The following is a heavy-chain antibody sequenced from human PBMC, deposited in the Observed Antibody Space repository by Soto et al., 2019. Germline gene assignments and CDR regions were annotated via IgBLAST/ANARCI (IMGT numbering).Heavy chain of an antibody. D-gene: IGHD3-22*01. CDR2: ISYDSTKT. J-gene: IGHJ6*02. CDR1: GFTFNSYG. CDR3: AKDGGPHYYDNGMDV. Sequence: PGGSLRLSCAASGFTFNSYGMHWVRQGPGNGLEWVAFISYDSTKTYYADSVKGRFTISRDNSKNTLYLQMNSLRAEDTAVYYCAKDGGPHYYDNGMDVWGQGTTVTVSS. V-gene: IGHV3-30*18.